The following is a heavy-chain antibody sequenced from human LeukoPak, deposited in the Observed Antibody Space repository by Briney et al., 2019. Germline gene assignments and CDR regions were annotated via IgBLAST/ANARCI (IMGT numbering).Heavy chain of an antibody. V-gene: IGHV1-24*01. Sequence: ASVKVSCKASGYALTELSMHWVRQAPGKGLEWMGGFDPEDGGTIYAQKFQGRVTMTEDTSTDTAYMELSSLRPEDTAVYYCATIAQYYYDSSGYYPGAFDIWGQGTMVTVSS. D-gene: IGHD3-22*01. J-gene: IGHJ3*02. CDR2: FDPEDGGT. CDR1: GYALTELS. CDR3: ATIAQYYYDSSGYYPGAFDI.